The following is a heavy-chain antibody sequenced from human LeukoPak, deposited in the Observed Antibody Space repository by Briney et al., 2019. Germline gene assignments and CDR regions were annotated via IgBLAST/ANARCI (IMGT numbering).Heavy chain of an antibody. V-gene: IGHV3-33*01. CDR2: IWYDGSNK. CDR3: ARFRYVATGSPGWFDP. Sequence: GRSLRLSCAASGFTFSSYGMHWVRQAPGKGLEWVAVIWYDGSNKYYADSVKGRFTISRDNSKNTLYLQMNSLRAEDTAVYYCARFRYVATGSPGWFDPWGQGTLVTVSS. D-gene: IGHD1-14*01. J-gene: IGHJ5*02. CDR1: GFTFSSYG.